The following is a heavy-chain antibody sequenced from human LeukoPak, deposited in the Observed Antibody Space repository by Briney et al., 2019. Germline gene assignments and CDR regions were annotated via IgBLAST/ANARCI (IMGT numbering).Heavy chain of an antibody. V-gene: IGHV3-64D*06. CDR2: ISSNGGS. J-gene: IGHJ3*01. CDR3: VDRGFRIKAVS. Sequence: GGSLRLSCSASGFTFSSYVMHWVRQAPGKGLEYVSGISSNGGSVYADSVKGRFTTSRDNSKNTLFLQMSSLRAEDTAVYYCVDRGFRIKAVSWGQGTMSPSLQ. D-gene: IGHD1-14*01. CDR1: GFTFSSYV.